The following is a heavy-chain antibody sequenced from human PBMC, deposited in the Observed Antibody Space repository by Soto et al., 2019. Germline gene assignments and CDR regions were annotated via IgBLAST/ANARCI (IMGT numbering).Heavy chain of an antibody. CDR1: GFTFSSYS. CDR2: ISSSSSTI. CDR3: ARTMVRGEGKFDP. J-gene: IGHJ5*02. V-gene: IGHV3-48*01. Sequence: AGGSLRLSCTASGFTFSSYSMNWVRQAPGKGLEWVSYISSSSSTIYYADSVKGRITISRDNAKNSLYLQMNSLRAEDTAVYYCARTMVRGEGKFDPWGQGTLVTVSS. D-gene: IGHD3-10*01.